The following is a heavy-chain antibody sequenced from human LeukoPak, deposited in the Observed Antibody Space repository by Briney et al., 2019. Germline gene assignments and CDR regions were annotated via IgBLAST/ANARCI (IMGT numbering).Heavy chain of an antibody. CDR3: AKMEEFGEVAGAPDS. D-gene: IGHD3-3*01. CDR2: MSSDGRLK. V-gene: IGHV3-30*18. Sequence: HPGGSLRLSCAPSGFTFSRHGMHWVRQAPGKGLEWVAVMSSDGRLKYYADSVQGRFTISRDNSKNTLFLQMNSLRTEDTAIYFCAKMEEFGEVAGAPDSWGQGTLVTVSS. CDR1: GFTFSRHG. J-gene: IGHJ5*02.